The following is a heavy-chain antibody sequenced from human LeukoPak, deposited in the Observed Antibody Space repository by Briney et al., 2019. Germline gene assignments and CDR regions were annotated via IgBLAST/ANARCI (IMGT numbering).Heavy chain of an antibody. D-gene: IGHD3-10*01. CDR3: ARDYAGSMVRGVIRAGMDV. J-gene: IGHJ6*02. CDR1: GFTVSSNY. Sequence: GGSLRLSCAASGFTVSSNYMSWVRQAPGKGLEWVSVIYSGGSTYYADSVEGRFTISRHNSKNTLYLQMNSLRAEDTAVYYCARDYAGSMVRGVIRAGMDVWGQGTTVTVSS. CDR2: IYSGGST. V-gene: IGHV3-53*04.